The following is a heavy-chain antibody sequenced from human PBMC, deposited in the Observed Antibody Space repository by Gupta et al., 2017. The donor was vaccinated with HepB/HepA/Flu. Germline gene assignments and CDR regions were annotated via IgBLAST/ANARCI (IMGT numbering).Heavy chain of an antibody. J-gene: IGHJ4*02. Sequence: EVQLLQSGGGLVQSWVSLSLSCAASGFSVSTKYLGWVRQAPGKGLEWVSIIYPDGRTYYADSVKGRITISRDSSQNTVFLQMDSLRAEDTAMYYCASSGAPNLGDYWGQGTLVTVSS. D-gene: IGHD2-15*01. CDR2: IYPDGRT. V-gene: IGHV3-66*01. CDR1: GFSVSTKY. CDR3: ASSGAPNLGDY.